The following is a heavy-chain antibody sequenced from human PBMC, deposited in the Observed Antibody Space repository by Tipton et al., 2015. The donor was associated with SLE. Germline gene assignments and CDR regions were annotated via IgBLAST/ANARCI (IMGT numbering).Heavy chain of an antibody. Sequence: TLSLTCTVSGGSISSYYWSWIRQPPGNGLEWIGHIYYSGSTNYNSSLKSRVTISVDTSQNHFSLKLISVTAAETAVYYCARGGTGEDAFNIWGEGTMVTGSS. V-gene: IGHV4-59*01. CDR1: GGSISSYY. D-gene: IGHD7-27*01. J-gene: IGHJ3*02. CDR2: IYYSGST. CDR3: ARGGTGEDAFNI.